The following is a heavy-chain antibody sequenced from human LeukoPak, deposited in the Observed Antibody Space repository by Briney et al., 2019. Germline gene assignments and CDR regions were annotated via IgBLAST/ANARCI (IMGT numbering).Heavy chain of an antibody. CDR3: ARGVWFGELLLFDY. CDR2: IYHSGST. Sequence: SETLSLTCTVSGYSISSGYYWGWIRQPPGKGLEWIGEIYHSGSTNYNPSLKSRVTISVDKSKNQFSLKLSSVTAADTAVYYCARGVWFGELLLFDYWGQGTLVTVSS. J-gene: IGHJ4*02. CDR1: GYSISSGYY. D-gene: IGHD3-10*01. V-gene: IGHV4-38-2*02.